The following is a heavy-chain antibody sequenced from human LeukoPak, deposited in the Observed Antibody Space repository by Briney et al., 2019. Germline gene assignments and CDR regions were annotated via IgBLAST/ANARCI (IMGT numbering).Heavy chain of an antibody. CDR3: ARSLEYASGDPPGY. J-gene: IGHJ4*02. D-gene: IGHD4-17*01. Sequence: ASVKVSCKASGYTFTSYGISWVRQAPGQGLEWMGWISAYNGNTNYAQKLQGRVTMTTDTPTSTAYMELRSLRSDDTAVYYCARSLEYASGDPPGYWGQGTLVTVSS. V-gene: IGHV1-18*01. CDR2: ISAYNGNT. CDR1: GYTFTSYG.